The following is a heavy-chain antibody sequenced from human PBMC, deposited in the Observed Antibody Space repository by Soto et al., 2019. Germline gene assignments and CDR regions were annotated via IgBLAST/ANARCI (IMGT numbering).Heavy chain of an antibody. CDR1: GGSISSYY. J-gene: IGHJ5*02. V-gene: IGHV4-59*01. Sequence: SETLSLTCTVSGGSISSYYWSWIRQPPGKGLEWIGYIYYSGSTNYNPPLKSRVTISVDTSKNQFSLKLSSVTAADTAVYYCARGIVVVPAAISYGNWFDPWGQGTLVTVSS. D-gene: IGHD2-2*01. CDR2: IYYSGST. CDR3: ARGIVVVPAAISYGNWFDP.